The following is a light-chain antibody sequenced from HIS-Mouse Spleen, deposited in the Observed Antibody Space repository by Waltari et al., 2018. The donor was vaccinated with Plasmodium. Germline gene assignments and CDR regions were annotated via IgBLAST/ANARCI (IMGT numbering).Light chain of an antibody. CDR1: KSVLYSSNNKNY. CDR2: CAS. Sequence: DIVMTQTPDSLSVSLGALAPINCKSSKSVLYSSNNKNYLAWYQQKPGQPPTLLIYCASTRESGVPDRFSGSGSGTDFTLTISSMQAEDVAVYYCQQYYSTPYTFGQGTKLEIK. J-gene: IGKJ2*01. V-gene: IGKV4-1*01. CDR3: QQYYSTPYT.